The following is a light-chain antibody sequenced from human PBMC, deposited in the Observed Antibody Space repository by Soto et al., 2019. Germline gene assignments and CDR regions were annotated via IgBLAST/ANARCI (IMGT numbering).Light chain of an antibody. CDR2: GAS. V-gene: IGKV3D-15*01. CDR1: QSVSSS. J-gene: IGKJ1*01. CDR3: QQYNTSPRT. Sequence: EIMMTQSPATLSVSPGERVTLSCRASQSVSSSLAWYQQKPGQAPRLLIYGASNRATGIPDRFSGSGSGTDFTLTISSLQPEDFAVYYCQQYNTSPRTFGQGTKVDIK.